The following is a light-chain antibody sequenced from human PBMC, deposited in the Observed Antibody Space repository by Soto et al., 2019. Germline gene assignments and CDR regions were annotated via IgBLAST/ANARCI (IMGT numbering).Light chain of an antibody. CDR3: LQYINWPVT. CDR1: QSVSSN. J-gene: IGKJ2*01. V-gene: IGKV3-15*01. Sequence: EIVMTQSPGTLSLSPGERVTLSCRASQSVSSNLAWYQQNPGQATRLLLYGASTRATGIQARFSGSGSGTEFTLTISSLQSEEFAVYYCLQYINWPVTFGQGTKLEIK. CDR2: GAS.